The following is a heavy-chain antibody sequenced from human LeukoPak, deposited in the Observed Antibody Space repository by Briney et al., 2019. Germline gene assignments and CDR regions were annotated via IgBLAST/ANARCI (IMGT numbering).Heavy chain of an antibody. V-gene: IGHV3-48*03. CDR1: GFTFSSYE. Sequence: GGSLRLSCAASGFTFSSYEMNWVRQAPGKGLEWVSYISSSCSTIYYADSVKGRFTISRDNAKNSLYLQMNSLRAEDTAVYYCARDNYGDFFDYWGQGNLVTVSS. D-gene: IGHD4-17*01. CDR3: ARDNYGDFFDY. J-gene: IGHJ4*02. CDR2: ISSSCSTI.